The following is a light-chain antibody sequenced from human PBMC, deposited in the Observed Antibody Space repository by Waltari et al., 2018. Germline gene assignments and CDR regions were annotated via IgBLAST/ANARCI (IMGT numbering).Light chain of an antibody. CDR1: KLGAKY. J-gene: IGLJ2*01. CDR2: QDS. CDR3: QAWDSFVV. Sequence: SYELTQPPSVSVSPGQTASSTCSGEKLGAKYACWYQQKPGQSPVLVIYQDSKRPSGIPERFSGSNSGNTATLTISGTQAMDEADYYCQAWDSFVVFGGGTKLTVL. V-gene: IGLV3-1*01.